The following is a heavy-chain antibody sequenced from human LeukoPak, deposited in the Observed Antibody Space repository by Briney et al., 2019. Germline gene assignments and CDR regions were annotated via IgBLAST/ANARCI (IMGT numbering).Heavy chain of an antibody. V-gene: IGHV3-48*01. J-gene: IGHJ6*03. CDR1: GFTFSSYS. D-gene: IGHD5-24*01. Sequence: GGSLRLSCAASGFTFSSYSMNWVRQAPGKGLGCGSYISSSSSTIYYADSVKGRFTISRDNSKNTLYLQMNSLRAEDTAVYYCARGQRAHVEYSSFMDVWGKGTMVTVSS. CDR3: ARGQRAHVEYSSFMDV. CDR2: ISSSSSTI.